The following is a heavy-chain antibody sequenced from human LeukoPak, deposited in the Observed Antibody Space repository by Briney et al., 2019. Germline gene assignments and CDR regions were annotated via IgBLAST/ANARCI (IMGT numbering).Heavy chain of an antibody. CDR1: GSSINSHY. J-gene: IGHJ4*02. D-gene: IGHD6-13*01. CDR2: VFNGGST. Sequence: SETLSLTCSVSGSSINSHYWSWIRQSPGKGLEWIGYVFNGGSTNYNPSLKSRVSMSLDTSRDQFSLRLSSVTAADTAIYYCASRPADSTWYGVFDYWSQGTLVTVSS. CDR3: ASRPADSTWYGVFDY. V-gene: IGHV4-59*11.